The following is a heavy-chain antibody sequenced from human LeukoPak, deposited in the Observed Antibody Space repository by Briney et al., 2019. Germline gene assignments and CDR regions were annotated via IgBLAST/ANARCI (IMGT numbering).Heavy chain of an antibody. CDR1: GFTFSSYA. D-gene: IGHD2-15*01. Sequence: GGSLRLSCAASGFTFSSYAMHWVRQAPGKGLEWVAVISYDGSNKYYADSVKGRFTISRDNSKNTLYLQMNSLRAEDTAVCYCVMDLDVVVAAPYWGQGTLVTVSS. J-gene: IGHJ4*02. V-gene: IGHV3-30*04. CDR2: ISYDGSNK. CDR3: VMDLDVVVAAPY.